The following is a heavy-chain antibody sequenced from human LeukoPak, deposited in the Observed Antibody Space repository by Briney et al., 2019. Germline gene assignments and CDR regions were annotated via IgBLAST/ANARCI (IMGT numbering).Heavy chain of an antibody. CDR3: ASRYCSGGSCRPYYYGMDV. V-gene: IGHV1-69*13. J-gene: IGHJ6*02. D-gene: IGHD2-15*01. Sequence: ASVKVSCKASGGTFSSYAISWVRQAPGQGLEWMGGIIPIFATANYAQKFQGRVTITADESTSTAYMELSSLRSEDTAVYYCASRYCSGGSCRPYYYGMDVWGQGTTVTVSS. CDR2: IIPIFATA. CDR1: GGTFSSYA.